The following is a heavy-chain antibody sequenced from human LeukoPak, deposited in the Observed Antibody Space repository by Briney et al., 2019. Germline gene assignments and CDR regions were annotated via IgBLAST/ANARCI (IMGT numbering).Heavy chain of an antibody. CDR2: ISGCGGDT. D-gene: IGHD3-10*02. Sequence: SGGSLRLSCAASGLTFSRYATTCVRQAPGKGLEWVSRISGCGGDTYYAGSVKGRFTISRDNSKDTLYLQMTGLRAEDTAVYYWSKDQDSSLSELFGWFDSWGQGTLVTVSS. CDR3: SKDQDSSLSELFGWFDS. J-gene: IGHJ5*01. V-gene: IGHV3-23*01. CDR1: GLTFSRYA.